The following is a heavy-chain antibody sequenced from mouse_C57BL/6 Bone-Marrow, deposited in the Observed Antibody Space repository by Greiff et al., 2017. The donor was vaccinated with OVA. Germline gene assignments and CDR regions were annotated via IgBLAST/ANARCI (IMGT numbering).Heavy chain of an antibody. Sequence: EVQVVESGGGLVKPGGSLKLSCAASGFTFSSYAMSWVRQTPEKRLEWVATISDGGSYTYYPDNVKGRFTISRDNAKNNLYLQMSHLKSEDTAMYYCARDRAQATHYYAMDYWGQGTSVTVSS. D-gene: IGHD3-2*02. CDR3: ARDRAQATHYYAMDY. CDR1: GFTFSSYA. V-gene: IGHV5-4*01. CDR2: ISDGGSYT. J-gene: IGHJ4*01.